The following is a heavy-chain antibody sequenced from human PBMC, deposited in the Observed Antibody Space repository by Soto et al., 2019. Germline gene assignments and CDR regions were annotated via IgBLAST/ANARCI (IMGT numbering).Heavy chain of an antibody. V-gene: IGHV3-23*01. Sequence: GGSLRLSCAASGFIFSNYAMSWVRQAPGKGLEWVSGISGSGGSTYYADSVKGRFTISRDNSKDTLYLQVNTLRAEDTAVYYCAKVYCRSGGCSYYFDYWGRGTLVAVSS. CDR3: AKVYCRSGGCSYYFDY. J-gene: IGHJ4*02. D-gene: IGHD2-15*01. CDR2: ISGSGGST. CDR1: GFIFSNYA.